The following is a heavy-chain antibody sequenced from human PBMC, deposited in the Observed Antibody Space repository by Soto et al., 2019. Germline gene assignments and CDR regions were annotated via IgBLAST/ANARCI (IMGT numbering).Heavy chain of an antibody. CDR2: ISPGGGST. V-gene: IGHV1-46*01. J-gene: IGHJ2*01. CDR1: GYTFTSFF. D-gene: IGHD3-22*01. Sequence: ASVKVSCKASGYTFTSFFMHWVRQAPGQGLEWMATISPGGGSTIYAKKFQGRVTTTRDTSTSTVYMGLSSLRSEDTAVYYCASTKYDSSAYYYWYLGLWGRGTLVTVSS. CDR3: ASTKYDSSAYYYWYLGL.